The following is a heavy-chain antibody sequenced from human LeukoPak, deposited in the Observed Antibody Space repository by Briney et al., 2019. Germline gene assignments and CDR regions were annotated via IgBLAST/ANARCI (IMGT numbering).Heavy chain of an antibody. CDR1: GGSFSGYY. D-gene: IGHD3-10*01. CDR2: INHSGST. V-gene: IGHV4-34*01. CDR3: ASLWFGEKLPNNWFDP. J-gene: IGHJ5*02. Sequence: PSETLSLTCAVYGGSFSGYYWSWIRQPPGKGLEWIVEINHSGSTNYNPSLKSRVTISVDTSKNQFSLKLSSVTAADTAVYYCASLWFGEKLPNNWFDPWGQGTLVTVSS.